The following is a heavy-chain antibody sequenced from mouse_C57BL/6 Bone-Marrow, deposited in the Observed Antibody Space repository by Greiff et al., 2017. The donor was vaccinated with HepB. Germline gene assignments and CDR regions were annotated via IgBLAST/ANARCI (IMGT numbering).Heavy chain of an antibody. CDR2: IYPRSGNT. Sequence: VQLQESGAELARPGASVKLSCKASGYTFTSYGISWVKQRTGQGLEWIGEIYPRSGNTYYNEKFKGKATLTADKSSSTAYMELRSLTSEDSAVYFCARMQFFYYFDDWGQGTTLTVSS. CDR1: GYTFTSYG. D-gene: IGHD6-5*01. CDR3: ARMQFFYYFDD. J-gene: IGHJ2*01. V-gene: IGHV1-81*01.